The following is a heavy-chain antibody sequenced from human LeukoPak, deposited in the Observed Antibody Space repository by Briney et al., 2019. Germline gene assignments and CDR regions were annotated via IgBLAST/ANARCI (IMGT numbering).Heavy chain of an antibody. CDR2: ISYDGSNK. V-gene: IGHV3-30-3*01. Sequence: GRSLRLSCAASGFTFSSYAMHWVRQAPGKGLEWVAVISYDGSNKYYADSVKGRFTISRDNSKNILYLQMNSLRAEDTAVYYCAREWYYGGFWGQGTLVTVSS. CDR3: AREWYYGGF. J-gene: IGHJ4*02. D-gene: IGHD2/OR15-2a*01. CDR1: GFTFSSYA.